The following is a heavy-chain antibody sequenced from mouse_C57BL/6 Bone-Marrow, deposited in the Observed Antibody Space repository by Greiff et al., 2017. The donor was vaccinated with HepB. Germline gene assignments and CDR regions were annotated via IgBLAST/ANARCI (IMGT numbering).Heavy chain of an antibody. D-gene: IGHD2-5*01. Sequence: VQLQQPGAELVKPGASVKLSCKASGYTFTSYWMHWVKQRPGQGLEWIGMINPNSGNTNYNEKFKSKATLTVDKSSSTAYMQLTSLTSEDSAVYYCARYSNHYLDYWGQGTTLTVSS. V-gene: IGHV1-64*01. CDR2: INPNSGNT. CDR3: ARYSNHYLDY. J-gene: IGHJ2*01. CDR1: GYTFTSYW.